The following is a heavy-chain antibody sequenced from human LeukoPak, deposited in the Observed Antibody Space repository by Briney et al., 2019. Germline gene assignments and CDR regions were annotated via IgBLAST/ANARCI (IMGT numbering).Heavy chain of an antibody. CDR2: ISTSGSTT. V-gene: IGHV3-48*03. CDR1: GFTFSDYE. Sequence: GGSLRLSCAASGFTFSDYEINWVRQAPGKGLEWVSCISTSGSTTYYADSVKGRFTISRDNAKNSLFLQLNTLTVEDTAVYYCARGALHVFDYWGQGTPVTVSS. D-gene: IGHD3-10*02. CDR3: ARGALHVFDY. J-gene: IGHJ4*02.